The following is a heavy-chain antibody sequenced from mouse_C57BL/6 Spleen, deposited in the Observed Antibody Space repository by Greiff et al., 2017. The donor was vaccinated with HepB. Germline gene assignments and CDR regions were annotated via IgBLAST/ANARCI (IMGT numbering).Heavy chain of an antibody. CDR2: IDPSDSYT. D-gene: IGHD3-2*02. CDR1: GYTFTSYW. CDR3: ARREEQLRLLDY. Sequence: QVQLKQPGAELVRPGTSVKLSCKASGYTFTSYWMHWVKQRPGQGLEWIGVIDPSDSYTNYNQKFKGKATLTVDTSSSTAYMQLSSLTSEDSAVYYCARREEQLRLLDYWGQGTTLTVSS. V-gene: IGHV1-59*01. J-gene: IGHJ2*01.